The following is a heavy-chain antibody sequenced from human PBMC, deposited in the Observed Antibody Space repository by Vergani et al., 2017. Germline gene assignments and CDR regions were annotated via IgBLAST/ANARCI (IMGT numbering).Heavy chain of an antibody. CDR3: ARLQSGRPGYYYYGMDV. CDR1: GGSISSYY. D-gene: IGHD1-26*01. Sequence: QVQLQESGPGLVKPSETLSLTCTVSGGSISSYYWSWIRQPPGKGLEWIGYIYYSGSTNYNPSLKSRVTISVDPSKNQFSLKLSSVTAADTAVYYCARLQSGRPGYYYYGMDVWGQGTTVTVSS. J-gene: IGHJ6*02. CDR2: IYYSGST. V-gene: IGHV4-59*01.